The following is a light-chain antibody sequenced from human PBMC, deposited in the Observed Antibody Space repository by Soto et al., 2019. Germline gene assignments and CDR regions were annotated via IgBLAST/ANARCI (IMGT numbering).Light chain of an antibody. V-gene: IGKV1-39*01. J-gene: IGKJ2*01. CDR1: QSISRL. CDR2: AAS. Sequence: DIQMTQSTSSLSASVGDRVTITCRASQSISRLLNWYQQKPGKAPKILIYAASSLQSGVPSRFSGSGSGTDFTLTISSLQPEDFASYYCQQSYSTPDTFGQGTKVEIK. CDR3: QQSYSTPDT.